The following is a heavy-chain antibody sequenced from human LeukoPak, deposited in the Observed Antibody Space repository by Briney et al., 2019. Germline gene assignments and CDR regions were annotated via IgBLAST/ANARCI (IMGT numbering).Heavy chain of an antibody. Sequence: PGGSLRLSCAASGFTFSNAWMSWVRQAPGKGLEWIGRIHTSDSTNYNPSLKSRVIMSADTSKNQFSLNLSSMTAADTAVYYCARDPGVTGTGGLFDYWSQGTLVTVSS. V-gene: IGHV4-4*07. CDR3: ARDPGVTGTGGLFDY. CDR2: IHTSDST. CDR1: GFTFSNAW. J-gene: IGHJ4*02. D-gene: IGHD1-20*01.